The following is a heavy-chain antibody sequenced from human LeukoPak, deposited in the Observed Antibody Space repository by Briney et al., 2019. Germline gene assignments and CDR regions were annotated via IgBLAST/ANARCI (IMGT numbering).Heavy chain of an antibody. D-gene: IGHD3-10*01. CDR1: GFTFSSYG. CDR2: IRYDGSNK. V-gene: IGHV3-30*02. J-gene: IGHJ3*02. CDR3: AKAPSLWFGEDAFDI. Sequence: GGSLRLSCAASGFTFSSYGMHWVRQAPGKGLEWVAFIRYDGSNKYYADSVKGRFTISRDNSKNTLYLQMNSLRAEDTAVYYCAKAPSLWFGEDAFDIWGQGTMVTVSS.